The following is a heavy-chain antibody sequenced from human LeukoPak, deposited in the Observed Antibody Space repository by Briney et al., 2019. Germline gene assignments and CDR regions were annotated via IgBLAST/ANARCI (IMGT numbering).Heavy chain of an antibody. V-gene: IGHV3-23*01. CDR1: GYSISSGYY. CDR3: AKDLEWLQLDY. J-gene: IGHJ4*02. Sequence: ETLSLTCTVSGYSISSGYYWGWIRQPPGKGLEWVSAISGSGGSTYYADSVKGRFTISRDNSKNTLYLQMNSLRAEDTAVYYCAKDLEWLQLDYWGQGTLVTVSS. D-gene: IGHD5-24*01. CDR2: ISGSGGST.